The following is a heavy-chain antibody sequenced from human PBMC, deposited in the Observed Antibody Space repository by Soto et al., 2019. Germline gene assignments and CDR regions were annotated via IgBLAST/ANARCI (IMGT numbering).Heavy chain of an antibody. J-gene: IGHJ4*02. Sequence: EVQLVESGGGSVQPGQSLRLSCTASGFTFGDYAISWFRQAPGKGLEWVGYIRSRGKGGSTEYAASVKGRFTISRDDSKSIAYLKINSLKTEDTGVYFCARRQYLDYWGQGTLVTVSS. V-gene: IGHV3-49*03. CDR3: ARRQYLDY. CDR1: GFTFGDYA. CDR2: IRSRGKGGST.